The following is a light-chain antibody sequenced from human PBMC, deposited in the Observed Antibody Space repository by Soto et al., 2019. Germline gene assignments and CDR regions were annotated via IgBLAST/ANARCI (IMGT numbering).Light chain of an antibody. CDR1: SSDVGGYNF. J-gene: IGLJ2*01. CDR3: NSYTTTSPLV. V-gene: IGLV2-14*01. Sequence: QSVLTQPASVSGSPGQSITISCTGTSSDVGGYNFVSWYQQHPGKAPKLMIYDVSNRPSGVSNRFSGSKSGNTASLTISGLRAEDEADYYCNSYTTTSPLVFGGGTKLTVL. CDR2: DVS.